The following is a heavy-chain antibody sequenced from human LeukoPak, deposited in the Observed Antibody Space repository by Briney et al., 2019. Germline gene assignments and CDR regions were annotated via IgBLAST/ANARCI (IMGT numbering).Heavy chain of an antibody. D-gene: IGHD7-27*01. V-gene: IGHV4-39*07. Sequence: SETLSLTCTVSGGSISRSNYYWGWLRQPPGKGLEWIGSIYYSGSTYDNPSLKSRVTISVDTSKNQFSLKLISVTAADTAVYYCARSHWGPFGSRIANWFDPWGQGTLVTVSS. CDR3: ARSHWGPFGSRIANWFDP. CDR2: IYYSGST. CDR1: GGSISRSNYY. J-gene: IGHJ5*02.